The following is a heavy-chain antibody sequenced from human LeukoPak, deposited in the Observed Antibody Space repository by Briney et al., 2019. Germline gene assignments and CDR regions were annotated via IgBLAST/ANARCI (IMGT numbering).Heavy chain of an antibody. V-gene: IGHV1-2*02. CDR2: INPNTGGT. CDR1: GYTFTRYY. D-gene: IGHD6-19*01. CDR3: ARDLAVAEYYFDY. Sequence: ASVKVSCTASGYTFTRYYMHWVRQAPGQGLEWMGGINPNTGGTNYAQKFQGRVTMTRDTSISTAYMELSRLRSDDTAVYYCARDLAVAEYYFDYWGQGTLVTVSS. J-gene: IGHJ4*02.